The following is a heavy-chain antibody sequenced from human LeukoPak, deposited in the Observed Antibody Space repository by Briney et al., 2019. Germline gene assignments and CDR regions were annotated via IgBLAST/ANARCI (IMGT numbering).Heavy chain of an antibody. Sequence: GGSLRLSCAGSGFTFSSYDMNWVRQAPGKGLEWLAYISTSSRTIYYADSVKGRFTISRDNAKNSLYLQMNTLRAEDTAVYYCARERTPLGYYYDSSAYYYWGQGTLVAVSS. V-gene: IGHV3-48*01. CDR3: ARERTPLGYYYDSSAYYY. J-gene: IGHJ4*02. D-gene: IGHD3-22*01. CDR1: GFTFSSYD. CDR2: ISTSSRTI.